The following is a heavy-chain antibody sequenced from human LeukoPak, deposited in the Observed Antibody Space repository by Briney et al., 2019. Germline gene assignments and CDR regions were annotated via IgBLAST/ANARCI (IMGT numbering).Heavy chain of an antibody. D-gene: IGHD6-25*01. J-gene: IGHJ6*02. CDR1: GFTFSSYG. CDR3: AKDRSSGPPYYSGMDV. V-gene: IGHV3-30*18. Sequence: GGSLRLSCAASGFTFSSYGMHWVRQAPGKGLEWVGVISYLGDDQFYAESVKGRFTISRDNSNKMVFLQMNSLRGEDTAVYYCAKDRSSGPPYYSGMDVWGRGTTVIVSS. CDR2: ISYLGDDQ.